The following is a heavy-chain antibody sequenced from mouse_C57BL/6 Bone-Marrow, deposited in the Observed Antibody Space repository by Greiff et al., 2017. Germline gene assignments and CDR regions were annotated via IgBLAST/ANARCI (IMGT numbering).Heavy chain of an antibody. CDR2: IDPSVSET. J-gene: IGHJ2*01. CDR3: ARLYYGSRGLDY. CDR1: GYPFTSYW. V-gene: IGHV1-52*01. Sequence: QVQLQQPGAELVRPGSSVQLSCKASGYPFTSYWMHWVKQRPIQGLEWIGNIDPSVSETHYNQKFKDKATLTVDKSSSTAYMQLSSLTSEDSAVYYCARLYYGSRGLDYWGQGTTLTVSS. D-gene: IGHD1-1*01.